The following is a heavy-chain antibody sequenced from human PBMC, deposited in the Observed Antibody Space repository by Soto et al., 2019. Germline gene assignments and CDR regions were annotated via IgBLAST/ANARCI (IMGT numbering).Heavy chain of an antibody. CDR2: IWHDARNL. D-gene: IGHD6-19*01. V-gene: IGHV3-33*01. CDR1: GFIFSSRG. CDR3: ERDYEWLADY. Sequence: QVQLVESGGGVVQPGRSLRLSCAASGFIFSSRGMHWVRQAPGKGLEWVAFIWHDARNLYYADSVKGRFTISRDDSKNTVYLQMNSLRVEDTALYYCERDYEWLADYWGQGTLVTVSS. J-gene: IGHJ4*02.